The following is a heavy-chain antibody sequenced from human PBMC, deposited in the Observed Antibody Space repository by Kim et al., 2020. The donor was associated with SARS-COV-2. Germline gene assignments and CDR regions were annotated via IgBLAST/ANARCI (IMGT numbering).Heavy chain of an antibody. D-gene: IGHD5-18*01. CDR3: AKDHPPWIQLWSNQYYFDY. CDR1: GFTFSSYA. Sequence: GGSLRLSCAASGFTFSSYAMSWVRQAPGKGLEWVSAISGSGGSTYYADSVKGRFTISRDNSKNTLYLQMNSLRAEDTAVYYCAKDHPPWIQLWSNQYYFDYWGQGTLVTVSS. CDR2: ISGSGGST. J-gene: IGHJ4*02. V-gene: IGHV3-23*01.